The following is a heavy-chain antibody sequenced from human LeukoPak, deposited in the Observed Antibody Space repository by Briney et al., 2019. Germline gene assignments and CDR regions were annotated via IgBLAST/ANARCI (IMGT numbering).Heavy chain of an antibody. J-gene: IGHJ5*02. CDR1: GFSLSTSGLG. CDR2: IYWDDDK. D-gene: IGHD6-13*01. CDR3: ALPPDIAAAGIMSWFDP. V-gene: IGHV2-5*02. Sequence: ESGPTLVKPTQTLTVTCTFSGFSLSTSGLGVGWIRQPPVKALEWLAVIYWDDDKRYSPSLKSRLTITKDTSKNQVVLTMTNMDPVDTATYYCALPPDIAAAGIMSWFDPWGQGTLVTVSS.